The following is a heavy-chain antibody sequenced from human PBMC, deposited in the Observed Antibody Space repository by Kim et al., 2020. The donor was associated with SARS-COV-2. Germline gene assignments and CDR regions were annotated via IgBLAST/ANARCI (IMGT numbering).Heavy chain of an antibody. J-gene: IGHJ4*02. Sequence: FYTDPVQGRFTISRDNSKNTLYLQMNSLRAEDTAVYYCARDLHPGFDYWGQGTLVTVSS. V-gene: IGHV3-30*03. CDR3: ARDLHPGFDY.